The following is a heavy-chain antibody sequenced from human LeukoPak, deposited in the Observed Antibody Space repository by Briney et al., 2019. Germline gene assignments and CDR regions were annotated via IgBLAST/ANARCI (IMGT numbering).Heavy chain of an antibody. CDR1: GGSISSSSYY. J-gene: IGHJ4*02. CDR3: ARAYTAMATLDY. D-gene: IGHD5-18*01. Sequence: SETLSLTCTVSGGSISSSSYYWGWIRQPPGKGLEWIGSIYYSGSTYYNPSLKSRVTISVDTSKSQFSLKLSSVTAADTAVYYCARAYTAMATLDYWGQGTLVTVSS. CDR2: IYYSGST. V-gene: IGHV4-39*07.